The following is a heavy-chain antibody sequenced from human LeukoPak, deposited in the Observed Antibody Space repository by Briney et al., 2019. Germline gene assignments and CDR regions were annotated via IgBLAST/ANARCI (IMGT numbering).Heavy chain of an antibody. D-gene: IGHD3-10*01. CDR1: GFTFRSYA. J-gene: IGHJ4*02. CDR2: ISGSDGTT. V-gene: IGHV3-23*01. CDR3: AKDKSGPSAY. Sequence: PGGSLRLSCAASGFTFRSYAMSWVRQAPGKGLEWVSGISGSDGTTYFTDSVKGRFTISRDNSKNTLYLQMDSLRVEDTAVYYCAKDKSGPSAYWGQGTLVTVSS.